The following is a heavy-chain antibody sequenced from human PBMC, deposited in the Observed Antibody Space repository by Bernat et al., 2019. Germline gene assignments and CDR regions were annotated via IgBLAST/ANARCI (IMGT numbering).Heavy chain of an antibody. J-gene: IGHJ4*02. V-gene: IGHV3-30*01. CDR1: GFTFSSYA. CDR3: ARVLHLEYSSSAGAFDY. Sequence: QVQLVESGGGVVQPGRSLRLSCAASGFTFSSYAMHWVRQAPGKGLEWVAVISYDGSNKYYADSVKGRFTISRDNSKNTLYLQMNSLRAEDTAVYYCARVLHLEYSSSAGAFDYWGQGTLVTVSS. CDR2: ISYDGSNK. D-gene: IGHD6-6*01.